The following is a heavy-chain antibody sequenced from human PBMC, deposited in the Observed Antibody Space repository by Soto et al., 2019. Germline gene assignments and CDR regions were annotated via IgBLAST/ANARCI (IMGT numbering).Heavy chain of an antibody. CDR2: IYYGGST. CDR1: GGSISTYY. CDR3: ALTDYSNDGWFHP. J-gene: IGHJ5*02. D-gene: IGHD4-4*01. V-gene: IGHV4-59*01. Sequence: SETLSLTCTISGGSISTYYWSWIRQPPGKGLEWIGYIYYGGSTNYNPSLKSRVTISLDTSKNQFSLKLSSVTAADTAVYYCALTDYSNDGWFHPWGQGTLVTVSS.